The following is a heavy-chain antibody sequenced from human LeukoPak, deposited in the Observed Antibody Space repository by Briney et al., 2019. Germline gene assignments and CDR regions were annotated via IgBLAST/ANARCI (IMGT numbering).Heavy chain of an antibody. J-gene: IGHJ4*02. CDR2: IYYSGST. CDR3: ARVEMATMDHFDY. D-gene: IGHD5-24*01. V-gene: IGHV4-39*07. CDR1: GGSISSSSYY. Sequence: PSETLSLTCTVSGGSISSSSYYWGWIRQPPGTGLEWIGSIYYSGSTYYNPSLKSRVTISVDTSKNQFSLKLSSVTAADTAVYYCARVEMATMDHFDYWGQGTLVTVSS.